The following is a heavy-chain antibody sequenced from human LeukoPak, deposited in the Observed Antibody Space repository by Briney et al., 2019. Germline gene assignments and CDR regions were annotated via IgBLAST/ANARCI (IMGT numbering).Heavy chain of an antibody. CDR1: GYTFTGYY. V-gene: IGHV1-2*02. CDR2: INPNSGGT. Sequence: ASVKVSCKASGYTFTGYYMHWVRQAPGQGLEWMGWINPNSGGTNYAQKFQGRVTITADKSTSTAYMELSSLRSEDTAVYYCARDIGIAVAGGPSYYFDYWGQGTLVTVSS. D-gene: IGHD6-19*01. J-gene: IGHJ4*02. CDR3: ARDIGIAVAGGPSYYFDY.